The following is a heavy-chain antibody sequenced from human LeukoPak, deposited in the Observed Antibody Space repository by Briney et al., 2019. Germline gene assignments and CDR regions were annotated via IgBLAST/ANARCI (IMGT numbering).Heavy chain of an antibody. V-gene: IGHV3-7*03. D-gene: IGHD2-15*01. J-gene: IGHJ4*02. CDR2: IKQDGSEK. CDR1: GFTFSSYW. Sequence: GGSLRLSCAASGFTFSSYWTSWVRQAPGKGLEWVANIKQDGSEKYYVDSVKGRFTISRDNAKNTLYLQMNSLRVEDTAVYYCAKSGRYCSGGSCYQEASLDYWGQGTLVTVSS. CDR3: AKSGRYCSGGSCYQEASLDY.